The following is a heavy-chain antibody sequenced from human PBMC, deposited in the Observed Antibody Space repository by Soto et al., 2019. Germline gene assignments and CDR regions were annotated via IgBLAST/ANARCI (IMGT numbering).Heavy chain of an antibody. CDR1: GGSIRNYF. J-gene: IGHJ3*02. CDR3: VRDVESPGISGSWGAFDI. D-gene: IGHD1-20*01. CDR2: IYSSGNT. Sequence: QVQLQESGPGLVKPSETLSLICTVSGGSIRNYFWTWIRQPAGKGLEWIGRIYSSGNTVYNASLKSRVTMSIDMSKKQCSLKLSSMTAADTAVYYCVRDVESPGISGSWGAFDIWGQGTVVTVSS. V-gene: IGHV4-4*07.